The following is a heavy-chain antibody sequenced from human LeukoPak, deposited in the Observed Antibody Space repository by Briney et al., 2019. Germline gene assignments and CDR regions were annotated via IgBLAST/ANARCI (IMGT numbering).Heavy chain of an antibody. J-gene: IGHJ4*02. V-gene: IGHV1-2*02. CDR2: INPTSGGT. CDR1: GYTFIDYY. Sequence: ASVKVSCKASGYTFIDYYMHWLRQAPGQGLEWMGWINPTSGGTNYAQKFQGRVTMTRDTSISTAHMELSRLRSDDTAVYYCARDPSIAAAGDYWGQGTLVTVSS. D-gene: IGHD6-13*01. CDR3: ARDPSIAAAGDY.